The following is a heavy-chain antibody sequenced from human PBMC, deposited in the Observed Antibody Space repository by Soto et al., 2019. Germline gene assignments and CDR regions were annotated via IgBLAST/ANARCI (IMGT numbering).Heavy chain of an antibody. CDR3: ARIRIDVCSGYYTGTYPYYYYYGMDV. CDR1: GFSLSNARLG. Sequence: SGHTLVNTTETLTLTCTVSGFSLSNARLGVRWIRQPPRKALVWLAHSFSNDQKSYSTSRKSRLTISKDTSKSQVVLTMTNMDPVDTATYYCARIRIDVCSGYYTGTYPYYYYYGMDVCGQGT. D-gene: IGHD3-3*01. CDR2: SFSNDQK. V-gene: IGHV2-26*01. J-gene: IGHJ6*02.